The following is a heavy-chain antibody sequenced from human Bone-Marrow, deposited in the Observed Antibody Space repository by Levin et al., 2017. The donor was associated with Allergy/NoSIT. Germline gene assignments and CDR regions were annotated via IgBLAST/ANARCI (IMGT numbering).Heavy chain of an antibody. V-gene: IGHV3-23*01. J-gene: IGHJ4*02. CDR3: ARKYSSGWNPLDY. CDR2: ISGGGTTT. CDR1: GFTFNNYP. Sequence: GGSLRLSCAASGFTFNNYPMSWVRQAPGKGLEWVSVISGGGTTTYYADSVKGRFTISRDNSKNTLFLQMNSLRAEDTAMYYCARKYSSGWNPLDYWGQGTPVTVSS. D-gene: IGHD6-19*01.